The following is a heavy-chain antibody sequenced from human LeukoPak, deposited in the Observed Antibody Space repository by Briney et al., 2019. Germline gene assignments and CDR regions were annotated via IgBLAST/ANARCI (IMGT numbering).Heavy chain of an antibody. CDR3: LRGGGGSSYGQFEY. CDR2: INTAGSGT. V-gene: IGHV3-74*01. D-gene: IGHD5-18*01. CDR1: GFRFSDFW. Sequence: PGGSLRLACAASGFRFSDFWIHWVRQAPGKGLVWVSRINTAGSGTDYADSVKGRFAISRDNAKNTVYLHMSSLEVEDTAVYYCLRGGGGSSYGQFEYWGQGTLVTVSS. J-gene: IGHJ4*02.